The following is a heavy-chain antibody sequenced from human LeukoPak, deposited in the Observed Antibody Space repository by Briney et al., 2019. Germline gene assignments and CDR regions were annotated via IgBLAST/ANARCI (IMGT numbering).Heavy chain of an antibody. Sequence: ASVKVSCKASGYTFTGCYMHWVRQAPGQGREWMGWINPNSGGTNYAQKFQGRVTVTRDTSISTAYMELSRLRSDDTAVYYCARIAVARYFDYWGQGTLVTVSS. D-gene: IGHD6-19*01. CDR3: ARIAVARYFDY. J-gene: IGHJ4*02. V-gene: IGHV1-2*02. CDR1: GYTFTGCY. CDR2: INPNSGGT.